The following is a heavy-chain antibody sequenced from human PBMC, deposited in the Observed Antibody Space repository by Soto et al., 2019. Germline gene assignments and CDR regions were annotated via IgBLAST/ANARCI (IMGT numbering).Heavy chain of an antibody. CDR2: ISYDGSNK. CDR1: GFTFSSYG. CDR3: AKDIGLELDPGDRTQFDY. D-gene: IGHD3-10*01. V-gene: IGHV3-30*18. Sequence: GGSLRLSCAASGFTFSSYGMHWVRQAPGKGLEWVAVISYDGSNKYYADSVKGRFTISRDNSKNTLYLQMNSLRAEDTAVYYCAKDIGLELDPGDRTQFDYWGQGTLVTVSS. J-gene: IGHJ4*02.